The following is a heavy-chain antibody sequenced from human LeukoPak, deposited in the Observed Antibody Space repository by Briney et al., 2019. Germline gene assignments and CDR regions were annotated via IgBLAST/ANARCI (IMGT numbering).Heavy chain of an antibody. D-gene: IGHD2-2*01. CDR3: AGDPNYQLPSIFDY. CDR2: ISAYNGNT. V-gene: IGHV1-18*01. CDR1: GYTFTSYG. Sequence: ASVKVSCKASGYTFTSYGISWVRQAPGQGLEWMGWISAYNGNTNYAQKLQGRVTMTTDTSTSTAYMELRSLRSDDTAVYYCAGDPNYQLPSIFDYWGQGTLVTVSS. J-gene: IGHJ4*02.